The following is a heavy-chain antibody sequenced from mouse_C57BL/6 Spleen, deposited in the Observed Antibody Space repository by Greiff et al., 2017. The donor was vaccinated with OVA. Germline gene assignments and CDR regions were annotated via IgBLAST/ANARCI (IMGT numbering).Heavy chain of an antibody. CDR3: ARPGTGYYYAMDY. CDR1: GYAFSSYW. CDR2: IYPGDGDT. J-gene: IGHJ4*01. D-gene: IGHD4-1*01. V-gene: IGHV1-80*01. Sequence: QVQLKESGAELVKPGASVKISCKASGYAFSSYWMNWVKQRPGKGLEGIGQIYPGDGDTNYNGKFKGKATLTADKSSSTAYMQLSSLTSEDSAVYFCARPGTGYYYAMDYWGQGTSVTVSS.